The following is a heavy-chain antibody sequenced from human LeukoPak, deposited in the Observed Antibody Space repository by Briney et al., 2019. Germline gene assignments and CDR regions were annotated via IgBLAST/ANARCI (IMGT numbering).Heavy chain of an antibody. CDR1: GGTFSSYA. Sequence: SVKVSCTASGGTFSSYAISWVRQAPGQGLEWMGGIIPIFGTANYTQKFQGRVTITADESTSTAYMELSSLRSEDTAVYYCARGVIPTRIDYWGQGTLSPSPQ. V-gene: IGHV1-69*13. D-gene: IGHD3-22*01. CDR3: ARGVIPTRIDY. CDR2: IIPIFGTA. J-gene: IGHJ4*02.